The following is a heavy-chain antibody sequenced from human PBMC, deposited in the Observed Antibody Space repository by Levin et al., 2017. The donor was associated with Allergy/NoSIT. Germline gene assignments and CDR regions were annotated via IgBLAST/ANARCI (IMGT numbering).Heavy chain of an antibody. CDR2: IYYSGST. J-gene: IGHJ5*02. CDR1: GGSISSYY. CDR3: ARLYRTKYNWFDP. D-gene: IGHD2-15*01. Sequence: SETLSLTCTVSGGSISSYYWSWIRQPPGKGLEWIGYIYYSGSTNYNPSLKSRVTISVDTSKNQFSLKLSSVTAADTAVYYCARLYRTKYNWFDPWGQGTLVTVSS. V-gene: IGHV4-59*01.